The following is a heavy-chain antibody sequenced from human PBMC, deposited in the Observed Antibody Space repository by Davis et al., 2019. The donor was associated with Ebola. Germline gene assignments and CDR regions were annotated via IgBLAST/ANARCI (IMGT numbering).Heavy chain of an antibody. V-gene: IGHV3-30-3*01. J-gene: IGHJ4*02. Sequence: GESLKISCAASGFTFSSYAMHWVRQAPGKGLEWVAVISYDGSNKYYADSVKGRFTISRDNSKNTLYLQMNSLRAEDTAVYYCAVRGYSGFNEGNYWGQGTLVTVSS. CDR2: ISYDGSNK. D-gene: IGHD5-12*01. CDR1: GFTFSSYA. CDR3: AVRGYSGFNEGNY.